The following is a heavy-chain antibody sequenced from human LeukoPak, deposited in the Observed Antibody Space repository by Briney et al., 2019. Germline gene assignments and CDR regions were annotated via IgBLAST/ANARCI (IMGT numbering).Heavy chain of an antibody. V-gene: IGHV3-49*04. CDR3: TRALGYCSGGSCYYYYGMDV. Sequence: GGSLRLSCTASGFTFGDYAMSWVRQAPGKGLEWVGFIRSKAYGGTTEYAASVKGRFTISRGDSKSIAYLQMNSLKTEDTAVYYCTRALGYCSGGSCYYYYGMDVWGKGTTVTVSS. D-gene: IGHD2-15*01. J-gene: IGHJ6*04. CDR1: GFTFGDYA. CDR2: IRSKAYGGTT.